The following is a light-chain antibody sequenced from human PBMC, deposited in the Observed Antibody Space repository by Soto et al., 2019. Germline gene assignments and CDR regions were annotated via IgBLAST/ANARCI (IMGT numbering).Light chain of an antibody. V-gene: IGKV3-15*01. CDR2: AAS. Sequence: EIVLTQSPGTLSLSPGERATLFCRASQSVSKYLGWYQQKPGQAPRLLIYAASTRATGIPARFSGSGSGTEFTLTISSLQSEDFAVYYCQQYNNWPRTFGQGTKVDIK. CDR3: QQYNNWPRT. CDR1: QSVSKY. J-gene: IGKJ1*01.